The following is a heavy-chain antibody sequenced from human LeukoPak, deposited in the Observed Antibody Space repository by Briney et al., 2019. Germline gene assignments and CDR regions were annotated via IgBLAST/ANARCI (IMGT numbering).Heavy chain of an antibody. CDR3: ARVKKLMPEFEF. Sequence: ASVKVSCKASGYTFTGYYMHWVRQAPGQGLEWMGWINPNSDGTNYAQDFHGRVTMTRDTSITTVYMDLSSLRSDDTAVYYCARVKKLMPEFEFWGQGTLVTVSS. J-gene: IGHJ4*02. CDR1: GYTFTGYY. V-gene: IGHV1-2*02. CDR2: INPNSDGT. D-gene: IGHD2-2*01.